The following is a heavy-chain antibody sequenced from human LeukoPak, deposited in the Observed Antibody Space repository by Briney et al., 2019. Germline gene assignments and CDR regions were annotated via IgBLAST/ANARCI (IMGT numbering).Heavy chain of an antibody. V-gene: IGHV3-15*01. Sequence: GGSLRLSCAASGFTFSNAWMSWVRQAPGKGQEWVGRIKSKTDGGTTDYAAPVKGRFTISRDDSKNTLYLQMISLKTEDTAVYYCTTYVYSGYDHFDFWGQGTLVTVSS. CDR3: TTYVYSGYDHFDF. CDR1: GFTFSNAW. CDR2: IKSKTDGGTT. J-gene: IGHJ4*02. D-gene: IGHD5-12*01.